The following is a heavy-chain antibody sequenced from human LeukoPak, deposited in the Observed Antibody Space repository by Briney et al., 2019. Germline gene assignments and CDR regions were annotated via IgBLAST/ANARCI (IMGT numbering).Heavy chain of an antibody. J-gene: IGHJ3*02. CDR3: ARASSGPPDAFDI. CDR1: GFTVSSNY. CDR2: IYSGGST. V-gene: IGHV3-53*04. D-gene: IGHD3-22*01. Sequence: GGSLRLSCAASGFTVSSNYMSWVRQAPGKGLEWVSVIYSGGSTYYADSVKGRFTISRHNSKNTLYPQMNSLRAEDTAVYYCARASSGPPDAFDIWGQGTMVTVSS.